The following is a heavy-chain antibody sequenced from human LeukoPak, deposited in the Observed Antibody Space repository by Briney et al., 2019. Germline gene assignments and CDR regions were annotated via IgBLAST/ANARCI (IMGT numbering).Heavy chain of an antibody. V-gene: IGHV3-53*01. D-gene: IGHD6-13*01. Sequence: PGGSLRLSCAASGFTFSSYWMSWVRQAPGKGLEWVSVIYPGGRTDFADSVKGRFTIAIDNSKNTLYLQLNSLRAEDTAVYYCARDHIAAAGRDLYENWFDPWGQGTLVTVSS. J-gene: IGHJ5*02. CDR3: ARDHIAAAGRDLYENWFDP. CDR2: IYPGGRT. CDR1: GFTFSSYW.